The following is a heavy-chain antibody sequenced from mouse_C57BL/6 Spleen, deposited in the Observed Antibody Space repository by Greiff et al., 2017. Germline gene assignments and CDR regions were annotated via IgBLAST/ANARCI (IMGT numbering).Heavy chain of an antibody. V-gene: IGHV5-16*01. J-gene: IGHJ2*01. CDR1: GFTFSDYY. CDR3: ARGATGTDYFDY. CDR2: INYDGSST. D-gene: IGHD4-1*01. Sequence: EVKLMESEGGLVQPGSSMKLSCTASGFTFSDYYMAWVRQVPEKGLEWVANINYDGSSTYYLDSLKSRFIISRDNAKNILYLQMSSLKSEDTATYYCARGATGTDYFDYWGQGTTLTVAS.